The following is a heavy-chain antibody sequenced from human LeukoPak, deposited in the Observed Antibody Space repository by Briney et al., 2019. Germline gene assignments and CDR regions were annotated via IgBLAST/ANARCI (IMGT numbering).Heavy chain of an antibody. D-gene: IGHD6-19*01. J-gene: IGHJ4*02. CDR1: GGSINSYY. CDR2: IYYSGST. V-gene: IGHV4-59*01. CDR3: ARGGGYSSGWSY. Sequence: SETLSLTCTVSGGSINSYYWSWIRQPPGKGLEWIGYIYYSGSTNYNPSLKSRVTISVDTSKNQFSLKQSSVTAADTAVYYCARGGGYSSGWSYWGQGTLVTVSS.